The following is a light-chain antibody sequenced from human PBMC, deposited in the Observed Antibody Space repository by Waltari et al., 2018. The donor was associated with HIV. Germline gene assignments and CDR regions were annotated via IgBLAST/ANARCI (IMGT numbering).Light chain of an antibody. CDR1: SSDVGDYNS. Sequence: QSALTQPRSVSGSPGQSVTISCPGTSSDVGDYNSVSWYQQHPGKAPKLMIYDVSKWPSGVPDRFSGSKSGNTASLTISGLQAGGGADYYCCSYAGTYTYVFGTGTKVTVL. CDR2: DVS. V-gene: IGLV2-11*01. CDR3: CSYAGTYTYV. J-gene: IGLJ1*01.